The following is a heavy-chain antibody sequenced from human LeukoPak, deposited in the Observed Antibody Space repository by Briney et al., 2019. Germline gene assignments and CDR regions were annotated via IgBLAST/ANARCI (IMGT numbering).Heavy chain of an antibody. V-gene: IGHV3-30*03. CDR1: GFTFSSYG. CDR3: ARLLVATAPFDY. Sequence: GRSLRLSCAASGFTFSSYGMHWVRQAPGKGLEWVAVISYDGSNKYYADSVKGRFTISRDNSKNTLYLQMNSLRAEDTAVYYCARLLVATAPFDYWGQGTLVTVSS. J-gene: IGHJ4*02. CDR2: ISYDGSNK. D-gene: IGHD2-21*02.